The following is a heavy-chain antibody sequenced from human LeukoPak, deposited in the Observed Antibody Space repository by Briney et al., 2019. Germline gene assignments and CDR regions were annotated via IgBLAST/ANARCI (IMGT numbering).Heavy chain of an antibody. CDR1: GFTFDDYA. CDR3: VKGIAARPSDAFDI. Sequence: PGGSLRLSCAASGFTFDDYAMHWVRQAPGKGLEWVSGISWNSGSIGYADSVKGRFTISRDNAKNSLYLQMNSLRAEDMALYYCVKGIAARPSDAFDIWGQGTMVTVSS. J-gene: IGHJ3*02. CDR2: ISWNSGSI. D-gene: IGHD6-6*01. V-gene: IGHV3-9*03.